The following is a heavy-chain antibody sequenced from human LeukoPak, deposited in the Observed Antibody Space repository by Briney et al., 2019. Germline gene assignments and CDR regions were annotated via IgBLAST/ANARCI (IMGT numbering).Heavy chain of an antibody. CDR2: IYPGDSDT. D-gene: IGHD1-1*01. CDR1: GYTFSSYW. Sequence: GESLKISCKGSGYTFSSYWIGWVRQMPGKGLEWMGIIYPGDSDTRYSPSFQGQVTISADKSISTAYLQWSSLMASDTAIYYCARHTTDAFDIWGQGTMVTVSS. V-gene: IGHV5-51*01. CDR3: ARHTTDAFDI. J-gene: IGHJ3*02.